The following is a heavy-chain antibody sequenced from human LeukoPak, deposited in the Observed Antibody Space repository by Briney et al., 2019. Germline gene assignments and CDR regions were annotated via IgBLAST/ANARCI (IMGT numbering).Heavy chain of an antibody. D-gene: IGHD6-19*01. V-gene: IGHV4-39*01. CDR1: GGSIRSYEYY. CDR3: ARHYEAVDGDILFDY. Sequence: SETLYLTCTVSGGSIRSYEYYWGWIRQPPGKGLEWLGSMSYSGTSDYNPSLKSRVTIDVDTSTNQVSLMLSPVTAADTAVYYCARHYEAVDGDILFDYWGQGTLVTVSS. CDR2: MSYSGTS. J-gene: IGHJ4*02.